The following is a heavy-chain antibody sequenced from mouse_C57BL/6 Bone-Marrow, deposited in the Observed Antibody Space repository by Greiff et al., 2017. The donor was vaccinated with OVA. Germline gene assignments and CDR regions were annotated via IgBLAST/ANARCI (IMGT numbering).Heavy chain of an antibody. V-gene: IGHV1-50*01. Sequence: VQLQQPGAELVKPGASVKLSCKASGYTFTSYWMQWVKQRPGQGLEWIGEIDPSDSYTNYNQKFTGKATLTVDTSSSTAYMQLSSLTSEDSAVYYCASATAVATDAMDYWGQGTSVTVSS. CDR2: IDPSDSYT. D-gene: IGHD1-1*01. CDR3: ASATAVATDAMDY. CDR1: GYTFTSYW. J-gene: IGHJ4*01.